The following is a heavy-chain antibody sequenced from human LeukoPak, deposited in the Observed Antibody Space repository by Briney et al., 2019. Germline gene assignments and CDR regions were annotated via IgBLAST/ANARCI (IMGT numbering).Heavy chain of an antibody. V-gene: IGHV1-8*01. J-gene: IGHJ5*02. CDR2: MNPNSGNT. CDR1: GYTFTSYD. CDR3: ARGTEVVPAAIRVLKVSRGFDP. Sequence: ASVKVSCKASGYTFTSYDINWVRQATGQGLEWMGWMNPNSGNTGYAQKFQGRVTMTWNTSISTAYMELSSLRSEDTAVYYCARGTEVVPAAIRVLKVSRGFDPWGQGTLVTVSS. D-gene: IGHD2-2*02.